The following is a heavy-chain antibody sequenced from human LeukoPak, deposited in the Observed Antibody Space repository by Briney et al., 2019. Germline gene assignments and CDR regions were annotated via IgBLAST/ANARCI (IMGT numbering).Heavy chain of an antibody. D-gene: IGHD2-15*01. J-gene: IGHJ4*02. Sequence: RGSLRLSCAASGFTFSSYGMHWVRQAPGKGLEWVAFIRYDGSNKYYADSVKGRFTISRDNSKNTLFLHMDSLRVEDTAVYYCAKDQAPRAARVIYFDYWGQGNLVTVSS. V-gene: IGHV3-30*02. CDR3: AKDQAPRAARVIYFDY. CDR2: IRYDGSNK. CDR1: GFTFSSYG.